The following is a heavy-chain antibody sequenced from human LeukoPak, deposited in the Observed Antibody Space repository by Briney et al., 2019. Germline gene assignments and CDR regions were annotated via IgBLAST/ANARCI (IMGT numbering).Heavy chain of an antibody. Sequence: GGSLRLSCAASGFTFSSYTMNWVRQAPGKGLEWVSSISSGGTYKYHADSVKGRFTISRDNAENSVYLQMNNLRAEDTAVYYCARVWNDENDYWGQGTLVTVSS. CDR1: GFTFSSYT. J-gene: IGHJ4*02. V-gene: IGHV3-21*01. CDR2: ISSGGTYK. CDR3: ARVWNDENDY. D-gene: IGHD3-3*01.